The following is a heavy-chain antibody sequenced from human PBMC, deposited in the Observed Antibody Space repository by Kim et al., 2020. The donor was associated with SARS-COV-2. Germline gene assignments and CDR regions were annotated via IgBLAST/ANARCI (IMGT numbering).Heavy chain of an antibody. CDR1: GFTSTSGW. CDR2: IKYDGSET. V-gene: IGHV3-7*05. CDR3: AGGGGWLIEH. D-gene: IGHD6-19*01. J-gene: IGHJ1*01. Sequence: GGSLRLSCAASGFTSTSGWMNWVRQTPGKGLEWVALIKYDGSETKYVDSVKGRFTISRDSAIMYLQMNSLRAEDTALYYCAGGGGWLIEHWGRGTLGAVSS.